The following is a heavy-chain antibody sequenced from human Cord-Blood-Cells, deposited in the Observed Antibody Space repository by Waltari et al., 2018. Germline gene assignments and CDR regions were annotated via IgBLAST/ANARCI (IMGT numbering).Heavy chain of an antibody. CDR1: GFTGSSNC. CDR2: IASVGSI. D-gene: IGHD6-13*01. Sequence: VQLLESGGGLRQPGGSLRLSCADSGFTGSSNCMSWVRQATGKGREGVSVIASVGSIYYADFVKGRFTTCRDNSKSTLYLQMTSLRAEDTAVYYCARDIVYSSNDDFDIWGQGTMVTVSS. J-gene: IGHJ3*02. V-gene: IGHV3-53*01. CDR3: ARDIVYSSNDDFDI.